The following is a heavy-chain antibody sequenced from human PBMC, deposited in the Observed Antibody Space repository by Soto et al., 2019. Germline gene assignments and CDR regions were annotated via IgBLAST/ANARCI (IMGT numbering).Heavy chain of an antibody. D-gene: IGHD2-2*01. CDR2: ISTYNGDT. Sequence: QVQLVQSGAEVKKPGASVKVSCKASGYTFTDYGISWVRQAPGQGLEWMGWISTYNGDTKYVEKFQGRVTMTRDTSTTTAYMELTSLTSDDTAAYYCAREYCTSRSCYGSDFWGQGTLVTVSS. CDR3: AREYCTSRSCYGSDF. J-gene: IGHJ4*02. CDR1: GYTFTDYG. V-gene: IGHV1-18*01.